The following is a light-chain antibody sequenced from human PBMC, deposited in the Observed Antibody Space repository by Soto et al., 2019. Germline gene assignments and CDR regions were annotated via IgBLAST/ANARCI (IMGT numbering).Light chain of an antibody. CDR2: GAS. CDR3: QQYNKWPRT. V-gene: IGKV3-15*01. J-gene: IGKJ1*01. Sequence: EVVLTQSPGTLSVSPGERATLSCRASQSVITNLACYQQKPGQAPRLLIYGASTRAAIIPARFSGSGSGTEFTLTISSLQSEDFAVYYCQQYNKWPRTFGQGTKVDIK. CDR1: QSVITN.